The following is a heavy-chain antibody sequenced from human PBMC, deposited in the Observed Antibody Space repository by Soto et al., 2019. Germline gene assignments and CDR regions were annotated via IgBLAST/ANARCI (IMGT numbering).Heavy chain of an antibody. J-gene: IGHJ5*02. V-gene: IGHV4-4*02. D-gene: IGHD3-22*01. CDR1: GCSISSINW. CDR3: AGYYYHTSGPFDP. CDR2: IYHSGST. Sequence: SLTCAVSGCSISSINWWSWVRQPPWKGLEWIGEIYHSGSTNYNPSLKSRVTISVDKSKNQFSLKLSSVTAADTAVYYCAGYYYHTSGPFDPWGQGTLVTVSS.